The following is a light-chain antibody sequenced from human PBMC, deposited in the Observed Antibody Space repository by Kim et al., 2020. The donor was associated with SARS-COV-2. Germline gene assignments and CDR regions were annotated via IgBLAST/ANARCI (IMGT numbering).Light chain of an antibody. V-gene: IGLV2-11*01. CDR2: DVS. CDR1: GDDVGGYNY. Sequence: GQSVTISGTGTGDDVGGYNYVSWYQQHPGKAPKLMIYDVSKRPSGVPDRFSGSKSGNTASLTISGLQAEDEADYYCCSYAGSYTWVFGGGTQLTVL. J-gene: IGLJ3*02. CDR3: CSYAGSYTWV.